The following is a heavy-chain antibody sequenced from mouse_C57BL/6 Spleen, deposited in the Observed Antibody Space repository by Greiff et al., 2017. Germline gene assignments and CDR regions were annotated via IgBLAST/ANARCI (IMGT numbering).Heavy chain of an antibody. Sequence: ESGPGLVKPSQSLSLTCSVTGYSITSGYYWNWIRQFPGNKLEWMGYISYDGSNNYNPSLKNRISITRDTSKNQFFLKLNSVTTEDTATYYCARGGIYPYAMDYWGQGTSVTVSS. CDR1: GYSITSGYY. D-gene: IGHD2-1*01. J-gene: IGHJ4*01. V-gene: IGHV3-6*01. CDR3: ARGGIYPYAMDY. CDR2: ISYDGSN.